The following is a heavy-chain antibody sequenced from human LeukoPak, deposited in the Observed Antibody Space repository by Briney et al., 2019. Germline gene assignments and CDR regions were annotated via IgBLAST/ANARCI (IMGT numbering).Heavy chain of an antibody. Sequence: PSETLSLTCAVYGGSFSGYYWSWIRQPPGKGLEWIGEINHSGSTNYNPSLKSRVTISVDTSKNQFSLKLSSVTAADTAVYFCARVTVTTVNYYYYMDVWGKGTTVTVSS. J-gene: IGHJ6*03. CDR1: GGSFSGYY. CDR2: INHSGST. CDR3: ARVTVTTVNYYYYMDV. D-gene: IGHD4-11*01. V-gene: IGHV4-34*01.